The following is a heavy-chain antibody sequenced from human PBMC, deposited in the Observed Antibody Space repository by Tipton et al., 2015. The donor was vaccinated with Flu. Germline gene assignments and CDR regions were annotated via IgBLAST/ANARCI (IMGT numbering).Heavy chain of an antibody. CDR1: GFTFSSYG. Sequence: QLVQSGGGVVQPGGSLRLSCAASGFTFSSYGMHWVRQAPGKGLEWVAFIRYDGSNKYYADSVKGRFTISRDNSKNTLHLQMNSLRAEDTAVYYCAKEEGYCSSTSCQITYYYYGMDVWGQGTTVTVSS. CDR2: IRYDGSNK. D-gene: IGHD2-2*01. CDR3: AKEEGYCSSTSCQITYYYYGMDV. J-gene: IGHJ6*02. V-gene: IGHV3-30*02.